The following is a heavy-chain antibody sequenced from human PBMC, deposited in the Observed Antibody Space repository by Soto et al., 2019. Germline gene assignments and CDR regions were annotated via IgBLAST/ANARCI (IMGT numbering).Heavy chain of an antibody. CDR3: ARALWFGEFPNDAFDF. CDR1: GGSISSGDYY. V-gene: IGHV4-61*08. D-gene: IGHD3-10*01. CDR2: IYYSGST. Sequence: SETLSLTCTVSGGSISSGDYYWSWIRQPPGKGLEWIGYIYYSGSTNYNPSLKSRVTISVDTSKNQFSLELRSVTAADTAVYYCARALWFGEFPNDAFDFWGRGTMVTVSS. J-gene: IGHJ3*01.